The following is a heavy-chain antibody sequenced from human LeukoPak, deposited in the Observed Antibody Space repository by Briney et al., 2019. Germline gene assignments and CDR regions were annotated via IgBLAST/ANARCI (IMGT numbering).Heavy chain of an antibody. CDR1: GGSISSGGYS. Sequence: SQTLSLTCAVSGGSISSGGYSWSWIRQPPGKGLEWIGEINHSGSTNYNPSLKSRVTISVDTSKNQFSLKLSSVTAADTAVYYCAREVSTVFWSGPDIWAQGTLVTVSS. V-gene: IGHV4-30-2*01. D-gene: IGHD3-3*01. CDR2: INHSGST. J-gene: IGHJ4*02. CDR3: AREVSTVFWSGPDI.